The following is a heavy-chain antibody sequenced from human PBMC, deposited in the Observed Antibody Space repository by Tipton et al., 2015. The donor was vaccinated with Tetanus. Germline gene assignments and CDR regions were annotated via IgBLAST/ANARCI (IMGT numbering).Heavy chain of an antibody. CDR1: GYRFTSQW. CDR3: ARRSRDGHTWDNFDI. V-gene: IGHV5-51*01. D-gene: IGHD5-24*01. J-gene: IGHJ3*02. CDR2: IYPGESDT. Sequence: QLVQSGAELKKPGESLKISCKGSGYRFTSQWIGWVRQMPGEGLEWMGIIYPGESDTRISPSFDGQVTMSAVKSISTAYLNWSSLKASDTAMYYCARRSRDGHTWDNFDIWGQGTMVKVSS.